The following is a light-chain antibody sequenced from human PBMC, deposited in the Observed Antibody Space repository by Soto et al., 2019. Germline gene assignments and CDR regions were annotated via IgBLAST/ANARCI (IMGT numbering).Light chain of an antibody. J-gene: IGKJ3*01. CDR1: QGVSSSY. CDR3: QQYGSSFSFT. CDR2: GAS. V-gene: IGKV3-20*01. Sequence: EIVLTQSPGTLSLSPGERATLSCRASQGVSSSYLGWYQQKPGQAPRLLIYGASSRATGIPDRFSGSGSGTDFTLTISRLEPEDFAVYYCQQYGSSFSFTFGPGTKVDIK.